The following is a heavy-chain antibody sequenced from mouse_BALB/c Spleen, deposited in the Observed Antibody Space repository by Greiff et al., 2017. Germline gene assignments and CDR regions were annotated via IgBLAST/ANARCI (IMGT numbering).Heavy chain of an antibody. V-gene: IGHV5-6*01. Sequence: EVQRVESGGDLVKPGGSLKLSCAASGFTFSSYGMSWVRQTPDKRLEWVATISSGGSYTYYPDSVKGRFTISRDNAKNTLYLQMSSLKSEDTAMYYCARQGYRYDDGLGYFDVWGAGTTVTVSS. J-gene: IGHJ1*01. D-gene: IGHD2-14*01. CDR2: ISSGGSYT. CDR1: GFTFSSYG. CDR3: ARQGYRYDDGLGYFDV.